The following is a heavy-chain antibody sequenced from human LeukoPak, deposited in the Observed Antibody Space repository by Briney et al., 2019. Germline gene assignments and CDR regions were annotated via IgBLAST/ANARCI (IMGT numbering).Heavy chain of an antibody. CDR1: GYTFTGYY. CDR2: INPNSGGT. J-gene: IGHJ2*01. D-gene: IGHD3-10*01. V-gene: IGHV1-2*02. Sequence: GASVKVSCKASGYTFTGYYMNWVRQAPGQGLEWMGWINPNSGGTNYAQKFQGRVTMTRDTSISTAYMELSRLRSDDTAVYYCARDPYYGSGSPDWYFDLWGRGTLVTVSS. CDR3: ARDPYYGSGSPDWYFDL.